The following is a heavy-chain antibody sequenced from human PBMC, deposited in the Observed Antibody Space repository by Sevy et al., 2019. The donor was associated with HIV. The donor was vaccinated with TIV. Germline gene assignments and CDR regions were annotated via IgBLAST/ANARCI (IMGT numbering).Heavy chain of an antibody. D-gene: IGHD2-2*01. CDR3: ARHCSSNSCSHAFDI. Sequence: SETLSLTCAVYGGSFSGYYWSWIRQPPGKGLEWIGEINHSGCTNYNPSLKSRVTISGDTSKNQFSLKLSSVTAADTAVYYCARHCSSNSCSHAFDIWGQGTMVTVSS. V-gene: IGHV4-34*01. CDR2: INHSGCT. CDR1: GGSFSGYY. J-gene: IGHJ3*02.